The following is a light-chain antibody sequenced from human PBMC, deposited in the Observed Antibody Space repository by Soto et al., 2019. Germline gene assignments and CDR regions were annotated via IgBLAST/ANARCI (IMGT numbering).Light chain of an antibody. CDR1: SSDVGGYNY. Sequence: QSVLTQPRSVSGSPGQSVTISCTGTSSDVGGYNYVSWYQHHPGKAPKLMIYDVSKRPSGVPDRFSGSKSGNTASLTISGLQDEDEADYYCCSYAGRYVFGNGTKVTV. J-gene: IGLJ1*01. V-gene: IGLV2-11*01. CDR2: DVS. CDR3: CSYAGRYV.